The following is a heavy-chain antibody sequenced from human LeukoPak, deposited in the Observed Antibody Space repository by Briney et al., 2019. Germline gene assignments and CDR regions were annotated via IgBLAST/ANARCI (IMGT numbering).Heavy chain of an antibody. CDR2: IQNSDT. V-gene: IGHV4-4*07. CDR3: ARRTASGSYNWFDH. CDR1: GGSISTYH. Sequence: SETLSLTCTVSGGSISTYHWNWIRQPAGKGLEWIGRIQNSDTNYSPSLKSRVIISVDTSKKQFSLKLSSVTAADTAVYYCARRTASGSYNWFDHWGQGTLVTVSS. D-gene: IGHD1-26*01. J-gene: IGHJ5*02.